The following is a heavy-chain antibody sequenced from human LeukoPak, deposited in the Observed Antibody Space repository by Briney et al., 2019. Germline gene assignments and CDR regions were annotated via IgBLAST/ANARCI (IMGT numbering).Heavy chain of an antibody. J-gene: IGHJ4*02. D-gene: IGHD3-22*01. CDR2: ISGSGGST. CDR3: AKVGSTNYDSSGYYDY. Sequence: GGSLRLSCAASGFTFSSYAMSWVRQAPGKGLEWVSAISGSGGSTYYADSVKGRFTISRDTSKNTLYLQMNSLRAEDTAVYYCAKVGSTNYDSSGYYDYWGQGTLVTVSS. V-gene: IGHV3-23*01. CDR1: GFTFSSYA.